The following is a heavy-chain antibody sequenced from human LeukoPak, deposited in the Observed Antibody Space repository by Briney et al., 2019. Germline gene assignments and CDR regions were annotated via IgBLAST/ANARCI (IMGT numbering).Heavy chain of an antibody. CDR3: ARDPSNTPGLVPQGY. CDR1: GYTFTSYG. CDR2: ISAYNGNT. V-gene: IGHV1-18*01. Sequence: AXXKVSCKASGYTFTSYGISWVRQAPGQGLEWMGWISAYNGNTNYAQKLQGRVTMTTDTSTSTAYMELRSLRSDDTAVYYCARDPSNTPGLVPQGYWGQGTLVTVSS. D-gene: IGHD2-8*02. J-gene: IGHJ4*02.